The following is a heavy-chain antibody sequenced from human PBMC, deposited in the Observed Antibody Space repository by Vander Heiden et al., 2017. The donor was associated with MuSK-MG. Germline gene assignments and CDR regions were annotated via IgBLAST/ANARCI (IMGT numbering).Heavy chain of an antibody. Sequence: QVQLVQSGAEVKTPRASVKVSYEASGYTFTSYDINGVRQATGQGLEWMGWMNPNSGNTCEAQKFQGRVTMTRNTSKSTAYIEINRLRSEDTGVYYGARGRGSPADYWGHGSMVTV. J-gene: IGHJ4*01. CDR3: ARGRGSPADY. V-gene: IGHV1-8*01. CDR2: MNPNSGNT. D-gene: IGHD3-10*01. CDR1: GYTFTSYD.